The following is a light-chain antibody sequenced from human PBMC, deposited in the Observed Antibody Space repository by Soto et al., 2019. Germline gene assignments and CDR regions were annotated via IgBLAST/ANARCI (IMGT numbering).Light chain of an antibody. V-gene: IGKV1-39*01. J-gene: IGKJ5*01. CDR1: KSISTY. CDR3: QQRRNWIT. Sequence: DIQMTQSPSSLSASVGDRVTIICRASKSISTYLNWYQQKPGKAPNLLIYTASSLESGVPSRFSGSGSGTDFTLTISSLQPEDFAVYYCQQRRNWITFGQGTRLEIK. CDR2: TAS.